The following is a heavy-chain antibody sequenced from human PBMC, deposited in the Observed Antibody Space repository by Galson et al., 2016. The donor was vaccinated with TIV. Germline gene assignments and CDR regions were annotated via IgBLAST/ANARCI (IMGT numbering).Heavy chain of an antibody. D-gene: IGHD6-13*01. V-gene: IGHV3-7*03. CDR3: VRAIATLGSF. CDR2: IKQDGSEI. CDR1: GFSISDYW. J-gene: IGHJ4*02. Sequence: SLRLSCAASGFSISDYWMNWVRQAPGKGLEWVANIKQDGSEIYYVDAVKGRFTISRDNDKNSVVLQMNSLRAEDTAVYYCVRAIATLGSFWGQGTLVPGSS.